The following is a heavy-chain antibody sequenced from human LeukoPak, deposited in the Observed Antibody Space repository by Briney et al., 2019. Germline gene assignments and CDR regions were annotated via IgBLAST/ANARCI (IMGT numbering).Heavy chain of an antibody. J-gene: IGHJ4*02. CDR3: ARDTGYGDYVGDY. CDR2: ISVYNDNR. D-gene: IGHD4-17*01. CDR1: GYSFTSYG. Sequence: ASVKVSCTASGYSFTSYGISWVRQAPGQGLEWMGWISVYNDNRKYAQNFQGRLTMTTDTFTSTAYMELRSLRSDDTAVYYCARDTGYGDYVGDYWGQGTLVTVSS. V-gene: IGHV1-18*01.